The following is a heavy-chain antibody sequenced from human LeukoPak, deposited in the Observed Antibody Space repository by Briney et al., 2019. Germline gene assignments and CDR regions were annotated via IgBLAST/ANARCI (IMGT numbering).Heavy chain of an antibody. Sequence: PGESLKISCKGSGFSFIHYWIGWVRQMPGKGLEWMGIIYPGDSDTRYSPPFQGQVTISADKSISTAYLQWSSLKASDTAMYYCARLKLSGTGYSYGKLFDYWGQGTLVTVSS. CDR3: ARLKLSGTGYSYGKLFDY. CDR1: GFSFIHYW. CDR2: IYPGDSDT. D-gene: IGHD5-18*01. J-gene: IGHJ4*02. V-gene: IGHV5-51*01.